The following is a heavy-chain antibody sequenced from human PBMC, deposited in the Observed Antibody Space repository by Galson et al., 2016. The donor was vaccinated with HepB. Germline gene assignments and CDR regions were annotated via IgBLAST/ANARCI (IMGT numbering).Heavy chain of an antibody. CDR1: GATISNDYW. J-gene: IGHJ4*02. CDR2: IYQTGTA. Sequence: SETLSLTCAVSGATISNDYWWSWVRQSPEKGFEWLGEIYQTGTANYNPSFKRRATISVDTSKNEISLRLDSVTAADTAVYYCARGTLGTTAAMAFDYWGQGTLVSVSS. CDR3: ARGTLGTTAAMAFDY. V-gene: IGHV4-4*02. D-gene: IGHD1/OR15-1a*01.